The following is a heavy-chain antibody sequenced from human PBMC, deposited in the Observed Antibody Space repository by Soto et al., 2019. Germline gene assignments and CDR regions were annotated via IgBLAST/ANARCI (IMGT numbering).Heavy chain of an antibody. CDR1: GFMFDSYG. CDR2: IGYGGRSE. CDR3: VKDVIFIDGSCFPAFDS. Sequence: QVQLVESGGGVVQAGRSLRLSCAASGFMFDSYGMHWVRQTAGKGLEWLAVIGYGGRSEFYADSGKGRFIVSRDNSKNTVYVQMNRLRGEDTAVYCWVKDVIFIDGSCFPAFDSWGQGTLVAVSS. D-gene: IGHD3-3*01. J-gene: IGHJ4*02. V-gene: IGHV3-33*06.